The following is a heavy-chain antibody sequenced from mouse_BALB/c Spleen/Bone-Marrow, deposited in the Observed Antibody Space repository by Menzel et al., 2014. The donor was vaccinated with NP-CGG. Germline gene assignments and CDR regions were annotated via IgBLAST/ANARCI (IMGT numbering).Heavy chain of an antibody. V-gene: IGHV5-17*02. J-gene: IGHJ1*01. D-gene: IGHD4-1*01. CDR3: ARGGNWDDFDV. CDR1: GFTFSTFG. CDR2: ISSGSTAI. Sequence: EVQRVEPGGGLVQPGGSRKLSCAASGFTFSTFGMHWVRQAPEKGLEWVAYISSGSTAIFYADTLKGRFTISRDNPENTLFLQMTSLRSEDTAMYYCARGGNWDDFDVWGAGTTVTVSS.